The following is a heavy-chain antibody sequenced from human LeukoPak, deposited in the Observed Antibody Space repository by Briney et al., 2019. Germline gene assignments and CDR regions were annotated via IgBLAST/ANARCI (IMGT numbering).Heavy chain of an antibody. J-gene: IGHJ4*02. D-gene: IGHD4-17*01. CDR3: ARDYGEYYFDY. V-gene: IGHV3-7*01. CDR1: GFTFSSYW. Sequence: GGSLRLSCAASGFTFSSYWMSWVRQALGQGLEWVANIKQDGSEKYYVDSVKGRFTISRDNAKNSLYLQMNSLRAEDTAVYYCARDYGEYYFDYWGQGTLVTVSS. CDR2: IKQDGSEK.